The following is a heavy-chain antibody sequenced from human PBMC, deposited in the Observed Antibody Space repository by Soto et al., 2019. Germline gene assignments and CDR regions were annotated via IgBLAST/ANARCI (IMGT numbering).Heavy chain of an antibody. CDR1: GFTLANAW. CDR3: MKDGPQVPSQSRAYPKCIDS. Sequence: PGGSLRLSCAASGFTLANAWMNWVRQAPGRGLEWVGRIKSKNNGATTDYNRPVKGRFTISRDDSKNTLYLQMDSLKVEDTAVYYCMKDGPQVPSQSRAYPKCIDSRGQGTLVTVSS. J-gene: IGHJ5*01. CDR2: IKSKNNGATT. V-gene: IGHV3-15*01. D-gene: IGHD2-2*01.